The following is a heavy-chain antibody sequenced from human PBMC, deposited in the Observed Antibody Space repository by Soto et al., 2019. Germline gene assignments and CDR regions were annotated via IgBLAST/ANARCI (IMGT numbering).Heavy chain of an antibody. CDR1: GFTFSDHY. Sequence: EVQLVESGGGLVQPGGSLRLSCAASGFTFSDHYMDWVRQAPGKGLEWVGRTRNKANSYTTEYAASVKGRFTISRDDSKNSLYLQMNSLKTEDTAVYYCARDGDGMDVWGQGTTVTFSS. V-gene: IGHV3-72*01. CDR2: TRNKANSYTT. D-gene: IGHD3-16*01. CDR3: ARDGDGMDV. J-gene: IGHJ6*02.